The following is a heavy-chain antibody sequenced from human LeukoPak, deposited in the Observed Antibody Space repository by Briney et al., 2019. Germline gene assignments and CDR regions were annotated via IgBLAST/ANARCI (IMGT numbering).Heavy chain of an antibody. CDR2: INIDGSSG. CDR1: GFIFSNAW. Sequence: GGSLRLSCAASGFIFSNAWMSWVRQAPGKGLVWVSRINIDGSSGSYADSVEGRFTISRDNAKNTLYLQMNSLRAEDTAVYYCTREVSGSLYFDYWGQGTLVTSPQ. CDR3: TREVSGSLYFDY. V-gene: IGHV3-74*01. J-gene: IGHJ4*02. D-gene: IGHD1-26*01.